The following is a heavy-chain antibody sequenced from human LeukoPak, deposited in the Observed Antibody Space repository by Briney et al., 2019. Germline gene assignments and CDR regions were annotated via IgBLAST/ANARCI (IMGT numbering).Heavy chain of an antibody. CDR2: ITWNGGST. J-gene: IGHJ6*02. CDR3: ARDGKRVTTQFYYYGIDL. V-gene: IGHV3-20*01. D-gene: IGHD3-3*01. Sequence: GGSLRLSCTAAGFSFDDYGMSWVRQIPGKGLEWVAGITWNGGSTDYAVSVRGRFTISRDNAKKSVYLQMNSLRVEDAALYHCARDGKRVTTQFYYYGIDLWGQGTTVTVSS. CDR1: GFSFDDYG.